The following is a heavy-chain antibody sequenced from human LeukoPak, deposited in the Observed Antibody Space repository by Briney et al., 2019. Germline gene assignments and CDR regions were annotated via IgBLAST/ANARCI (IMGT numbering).Heavy chain of an antibody. J-gene: IGHJ1*01. Sequence: GGSLRLSCAASGFTFSTYGMHWVRQAPGKGLEWVAVISYGGSNKYYADSVKGRFTISRDNSKNTLYLQMNSLRAEDTAVYYCAKAIYSGSYYGLYFQHWGQGTLVTVSS. CDR1: GFTFSTYG. CDR3: AKAIYSGSYYGLYFQH. CDR2: ISYGGSNK. V-gene: IGHV3-30*18. D-gene: IGHD1-26*01.